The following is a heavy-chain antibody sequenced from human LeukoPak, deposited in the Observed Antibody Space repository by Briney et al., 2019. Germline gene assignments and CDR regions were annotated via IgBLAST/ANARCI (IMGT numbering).Heavy chain of an antibody. CDR3: ARGYSSGWYFDY. D-gene: IGHD6-19*01. Sequence: SETLSLTCTVSDDSITNTLFYWVWIRQSPGKGLESIGSINYSGMTLYNPSLKSRVTISLDASKNQFSLKLTSVTAADTAVYYCARGYSSGWYFDYWGQGTLVTVSS. J-gene: IGHJ4*02. V-gene: IGHV4-39*07. CDR2: INYSGMT. CDR1: DDSITNTLFY.